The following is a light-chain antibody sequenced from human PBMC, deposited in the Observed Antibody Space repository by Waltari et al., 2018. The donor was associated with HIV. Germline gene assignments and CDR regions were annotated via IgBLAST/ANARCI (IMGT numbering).Light chain of an antibody. Sequence: SYVLTQPPSVSVTPGQTARITCGGHNIGTKSVHWYQQKPGQAPVLVVYDDSDRPSGIPERFSGSNSGNTATLTISRVEAGDEADYCCQVWDSSSDHVVFGGGTKLTVL. CDR1: NIGTKS. CDR3: QVWDSSSDHVV. CDR2: DDS. V-gene: IGLV3-21*02. J-gene: IGLJ2*01.